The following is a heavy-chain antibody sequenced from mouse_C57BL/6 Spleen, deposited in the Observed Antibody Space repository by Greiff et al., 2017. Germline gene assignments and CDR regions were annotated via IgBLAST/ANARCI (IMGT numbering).Heavy chain of an antibody. J-gene: IGHJ2*01. CDR2: ISYDGGN. CDR1: GYSITSGYY. CDR3: ARRHGYYYFDY. Sequence: EVQLQESGPVLVKPSQSLSLTCSVTGYSITSGYYWYWIRQFPGNKLEWMAYISYDGGNNYNPSLINRISITRDTSTNQFFLKLNSVTTEDTATYYCARRHGYYYFDYWGKGTTLTVSS. D-gene: IGHD2-3*01. V-gene: IGHV3-6*01.